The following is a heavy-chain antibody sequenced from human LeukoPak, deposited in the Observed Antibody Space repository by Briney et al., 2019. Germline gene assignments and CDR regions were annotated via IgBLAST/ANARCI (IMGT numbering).Heavy chain of an antibody. D-gene: IGHD3-10*01. V-gene: IGHV1-69*01. CDR2: IIPIFGTA. J-gene: IGHJ6*04. CDR3: ARDTNPGSGSYYYYGMDV. CDR1: GGTFSSYA. Sequence: GSSVKVSCKASGGTFSSYAISWVRQAPGQGLEWMGGIIPIFGTANYAQKFQGRVTITADESTSTAYMELSSLRSEDTAVYYCARDTNPGSGSYYYYGMDVWGKGTTVTVSS.